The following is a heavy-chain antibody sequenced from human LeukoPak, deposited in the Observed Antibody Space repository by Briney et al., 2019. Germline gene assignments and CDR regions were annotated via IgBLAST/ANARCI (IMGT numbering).Heavy chain of an antibody. Sequence: GASVKVSCKASGGTFSSYAISWVRQAPGEGLEWMGGIIPIFGTANYAQKFQGRVTITTDESTSTAYMELSSLRSEDTAVYYCARAQCLLYLFDYWGQGTLVTVSS. D-gene: IGHD3-3*01. CDR3: ARAQCLLYLFDY. CDR1: GGTFSSYA. CDR2: IIPIFGTA. J-gene: IGHJ4*02. V-gene: IGHV1-69*05.